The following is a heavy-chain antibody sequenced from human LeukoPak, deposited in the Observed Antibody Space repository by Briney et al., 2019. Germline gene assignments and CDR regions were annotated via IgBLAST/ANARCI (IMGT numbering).Heavy chain of an antibody. Sequence: GGSLRLSCVASGFKFDDFAMFWVRQVPGKGLDWVAHVSWSGAQTGYADSVKGRFTISRDNAKNSLYLQMNSLKPEDTAVYYCARVAETAAFDSWGQGTLVTVSS. D-gene: IGHD6-13*01. CDR3: ARVAETAAFDS. CDR2: VSWSGAQT. J-gene: IGHJ4*02. V-gene: IGHV3-9*01. CDR1: GFKFDDFA.